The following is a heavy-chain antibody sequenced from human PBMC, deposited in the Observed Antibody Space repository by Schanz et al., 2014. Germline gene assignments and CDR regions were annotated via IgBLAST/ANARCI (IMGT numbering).Heavy chain of an antibody. V-gene: IGHV3-21*02. D-gene: IGHD3-10*01. CDR3: ARGGFGELSAFDI. Sequence: EVQLVESGGGLVKPGGSLRLSCGVSGFTASSHSMNWVRQAPGKGLEWVSAISASGGTTYYADSVKGRFTISRDNAKNSLYLQMNSLRPEDTAVYYCARGGFGELSAFDIWGQGTMVTVSS. CDR1: GFTASSHS. J-gene: IGHJ3*02. CDR2: ISASGGTT.